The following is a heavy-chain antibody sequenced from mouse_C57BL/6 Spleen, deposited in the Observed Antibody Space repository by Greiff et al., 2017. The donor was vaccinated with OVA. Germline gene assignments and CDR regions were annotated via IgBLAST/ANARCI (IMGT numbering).Heavy chain of an antibody. CDR3: ARAPSYSNHWYFDV. D-gene: IGHD2-5*01. CDR1: GYTFTSYW. J-gene: IGHJ1*03. V-gene: IGHV1-59*01. Sequence: VQRVESGAELVRPGTSVKLPCKASGYTFTSYWMHWVKQRPGQGLEWIGVIDPSDSYTNYNQKFKGKATLTVDTSSSTAYMQLSSLTSGDSAVYYCARAPSYSNHWYFDVWGTGTTVTVSS. CDR2: IDPSDSYT.